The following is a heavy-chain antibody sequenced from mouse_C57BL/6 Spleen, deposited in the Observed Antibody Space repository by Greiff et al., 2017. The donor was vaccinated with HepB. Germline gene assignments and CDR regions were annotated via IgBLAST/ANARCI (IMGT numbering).Heavy chain of an antibody. Sequence: EVMLVESGPELVKPGASVKISCKASGYSFTGYYMNWVKQSPEKSLEWIGEINPSTGGTTYNQKFKAKATLTVDKSSSTAYMQLKSLTSEDSAVYYCARSGTAQGRDYAMDYWGQGTSVTVSS. CDR3: ARSGTAQGRDYAMDY. CDR1: GYSFTGYY. J-gene: IGHJ4*01. D-gene: IGHD3-2*02. V-gene: IGHV1-42*01. CDR2: INPSTGGT.